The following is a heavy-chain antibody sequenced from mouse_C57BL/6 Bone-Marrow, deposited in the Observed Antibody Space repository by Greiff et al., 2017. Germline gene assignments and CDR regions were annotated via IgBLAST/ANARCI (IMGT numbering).Heavy chain of an antibody. D-gene: IGHD1-1*01. V-gene: IGHV1-61*01. CDR3: ARKGECDGSDYWCFDF. CDR1: GYTFTSYW. J-gene: IGHJ1*03. CDR2: IYPSDSET. Sequence: VQLQQPGAELVRPGSSVKLSCKASGYTFTSYWMAWVKQRPGQGLEWIGNIYPSDSETHYNQKFKDKATLTVYKSSSPAYMQLSSLTSEDSAVYYWARKGECDGSDYWCFDFGGTGTAVTVSA.